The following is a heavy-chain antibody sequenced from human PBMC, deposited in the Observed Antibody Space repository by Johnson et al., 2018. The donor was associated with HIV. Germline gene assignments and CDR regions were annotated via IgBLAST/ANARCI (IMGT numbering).Heavy chain of an antibody. V-gene: IGHV3-7*03. Sequence: VQLVESGGGLIQPGGSLRLSCAASGFTVSSNYMSWVRQAPGKGLEWVANIKQEGSEKNYVDSVKGRFTISRDNAKNSLYLQMNSLRAEDTAVYYCSRHSPRGYSGYDAFDIWGQGTMVTVSS. CDR3: SRHSPRGYSGYDAFDI. CDR1: GFTVSSNY. D-gene: IGHD5-12*01. CDR2: IKQEGSEK. J-gene: IGHJ3*02.